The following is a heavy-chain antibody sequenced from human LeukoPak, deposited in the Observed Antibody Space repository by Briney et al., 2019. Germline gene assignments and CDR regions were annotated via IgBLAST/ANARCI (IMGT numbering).Heavy chain of an antibody. CDR1: GFPFSSFG. D-gene: IGHD6-13*01. CDR3: AKDQGSPRSSNYYYMDV. V-gene: IGHV3-30*02. Sequence: PGGSLRLSCAASGFPFSSFGMHWVRQAPGKGLEWVAFIRDDGSGEYYGDSVKGRFTISRDNSMNTLYLQMNSLRVEDTAVYYCAKDQGSPRSSNYYYMDVWGKGTTVTVSS. J-gene: IGHJ6*03. CDR2: IRDDGSGE.